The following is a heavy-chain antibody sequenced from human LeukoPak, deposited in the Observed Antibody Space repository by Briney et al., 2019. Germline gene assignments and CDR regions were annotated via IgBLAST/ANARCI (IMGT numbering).Heavy chain of an antibody. D-gene: IGHD6-19*01. V-gene: IGHV3-30*18. CDR1: GFTFSSYG. Sequence: PGGSLRLSCAASGFTFSSYGMHWVRQAPGKELEWVAVISYDGSNKYYADSVKGRFTISRDNSKNTLYLQMNSLRAEDMAVYYCAKATHRAVAGLDYWGQGTLVTVSS. CDR3: AKATHRAVAGLDY. CDR2: ISYDGSNK. J-gene: IGHJ4*02.